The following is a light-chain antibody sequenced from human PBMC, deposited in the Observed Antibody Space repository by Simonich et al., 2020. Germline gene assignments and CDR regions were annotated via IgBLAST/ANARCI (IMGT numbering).Light chain of an antibody. CDR2: EDS. Sequence: QSALTQPASVSGSPGKSITISCTETSSDVGSYNRVSWYQQHPGKAPKLMIYEDSKRPSGVSNRFSGSKSGNTASLTISGLQAEDEADYYCCSYAGSSTYVVFGGGTKLTVL. CDR3: CSYAGSSTYVV. V-gene: IGLV2-23*01. CDR1: SSDVGSYNR. J-gene: IGLJ2*01.